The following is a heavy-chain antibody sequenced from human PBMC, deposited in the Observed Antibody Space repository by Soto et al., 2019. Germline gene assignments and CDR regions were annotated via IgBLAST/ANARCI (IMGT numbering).Heavy chain of an antibody. Sequence: EVQLVESGGGLVKPGGPFRLSGAASGFTLSKAWLSWVRQAPGRGLEGVGRIKSKTDGGTTDYAAPVKGRFTISRDDSKNTLYLQMNSLKTEDTAVYYCTAYRNYDFWSGFHFDYWGQGTLVTVSS. CDR1: GFTLSKAW. D-gene: IGHD3-3*01. CDR2: IKSKTDGGTT. V-gene: IGHV3-15*01. J-gene: IGHJ4*02. CDR3: TAYRNYDFWSGFHFDY.